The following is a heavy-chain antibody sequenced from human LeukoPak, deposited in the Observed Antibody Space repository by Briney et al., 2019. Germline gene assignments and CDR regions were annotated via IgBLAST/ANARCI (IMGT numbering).Heavy chain of an antibody. CDR3: ARGQYNWNDKFDAFDI. J-gene: IGHJ3*02. CDR1: GYTFTSYY. D-gene: IGHD1-20*01. CDR2: INPSGGST. Sequence: ASVKVSCKASGYTFTSYYMHWVRQAPGQGLEWMGIINPSGGSTSYAQKFQGRVTMTRDTSTSTVYMELSSLRSEDTAVYYCARGQYNWNDKFDAFDIWGQGTTVTVSS. V-gene: IGHV1-46*01.